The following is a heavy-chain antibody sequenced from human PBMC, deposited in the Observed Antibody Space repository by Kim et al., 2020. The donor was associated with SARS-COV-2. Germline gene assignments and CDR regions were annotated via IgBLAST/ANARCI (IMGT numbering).Heavy chain of an antibody. J-gene: IGHJ4*02. CDR2: ISYDGSNK. D-gene: IGHD3-16*01. CDR3: ARGYYDYVWGSDEANY. V-gene: IGHV3-30*04. Sequence: GGSLRLFCAASGFTFSSYAMHWVRQAPGKGLEWVAVISYDGSNKYYADSVKGRFTISRDNSKNTLYLQMNSLRAEDTAVYYCARGYYDYVWGSDEANYWGQGTLVTVSS. CDR1: GFTFSSYA.